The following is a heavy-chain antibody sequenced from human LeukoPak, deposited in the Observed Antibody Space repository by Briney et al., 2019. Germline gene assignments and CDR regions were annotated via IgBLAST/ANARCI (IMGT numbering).Heavy chain of an antibody. D-gene: IGHD3-3*01. J-gene: IGHJ4*02. V-gene: IGHV3-33*06. Sequence: PGGSLRLSCAASGFTFSSYGMHWVRQAPGKGLEWVAVIWYDGSNKYYADSVKGRFTISRDNSKNTLYLQMNSLRAEDTAVYYCAKDRRSFWSGGQEYWGQGTLVTVSS. CDR3: AKDRRSFWSGGQEY. CDR2: IWYDGSNK. CDR1: GFTFSSYG.